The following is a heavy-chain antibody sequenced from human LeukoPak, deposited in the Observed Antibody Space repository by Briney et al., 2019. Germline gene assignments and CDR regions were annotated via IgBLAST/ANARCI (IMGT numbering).Heavy chain of an antibody. CDR1: GGSISSSNW. CDR3: ASHADSGFGELAFDY. CDR2: IYHSGST. V-gene: IGHV4-4*02. Sequence: SGTLSLTCAVSGGSISSSNWWSWVRQPPGKGLEWIGEIYHSGSTNYNPSLKSRVTISVDTSKNQFSLKLTSVTAADTAVYYCASHADSGFGELAFDYWGQGTLVTVSS. D-gene: IGHD3-10*01. J-gene: IGHJ4*02.